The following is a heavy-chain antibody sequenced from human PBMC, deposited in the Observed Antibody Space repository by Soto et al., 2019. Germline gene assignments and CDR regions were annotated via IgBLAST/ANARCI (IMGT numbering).Heavy chain of an antibody. CDR3: GKGVPGIVAVACPCDS. Sequence: QVQLVESGGGVVQPGMSLRLSCVASGFTFSDYGMHWVRQAPGKGLEWVAVISYNGGNIYYGDSVKGRFTISRDNSKNTLYLPMNSLRAEDTAVYYCGKGVPGIVAVACPCDSWGQGTLVTVSS. CDR1: GFTFSDYG. D-gene: IGHD6-19*01. CDR2: ISYNGGNI. J-gene: IGHJ4*02. V-gene: IGHV3-30*18.